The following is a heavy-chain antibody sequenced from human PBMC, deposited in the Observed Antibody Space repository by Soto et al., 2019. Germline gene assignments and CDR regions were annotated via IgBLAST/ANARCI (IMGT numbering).Heavy chain of an antibody. D-gene: IGHD2-15*01. CDR2: INPSTGST. CDR1: GYTFTRED. V-gene: IGHV1-46*01. J-gene: IGHJ6*02. Sequence: ASGKVSCKASGYTFTREDIHWARQAPGRGLEWMGIINPSTGSTSYAQKFQGRVTMTRDTSTSTVDMELSSLRPEDTAVYYCARDPGDCSGGSCYSGASYYYYGMDVWG. CDR3: ARDPGDCSGGSCYSGASYYYYGMDV.